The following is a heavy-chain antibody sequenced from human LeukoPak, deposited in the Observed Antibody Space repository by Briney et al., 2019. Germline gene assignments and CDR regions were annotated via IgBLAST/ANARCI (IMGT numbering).Heavy chain of an antibody. J-gene: IGHJ3*02. D-gene: IGHD6-13*01. Sequence: SETLSLTCAVYGGSFSGYYWSWIRQPPGKGLEWIGEINHGGSTNYNPSLKSRVTISVDTSKNQFSLKLSSVTAADTAVYYCARGGDSSSWYEDAFDIWGQGTMVTVSS. CDR3: ARGGDSSSWYEDAFDI. CDR1: GGSFSGYY. V-gene: IGHV4-34*01. CDR2: INHGGST.